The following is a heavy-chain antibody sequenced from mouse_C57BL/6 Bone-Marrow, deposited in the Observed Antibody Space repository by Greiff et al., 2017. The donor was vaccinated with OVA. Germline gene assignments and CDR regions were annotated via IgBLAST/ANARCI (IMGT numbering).Heavy chain of an antibody. D-gene: IGHD2-2*01. CDR3: ALVYYGYGGDF. Sequence: QVTLKVSGPGILQSSQSLSLPCSFSGFSLSPSGMGVCWLRHPSGTGLKWLAHIYWDDDTRYNTSLNSRLTNSKDTSRNQVFLKITSVDAADTATYYCALVYYGYGGDFWGPGTSGTVSS. J-gene: IGHJ4*01. V-gene: IGHV8-12*01. CDR2: IYWDDDT. CDR1: GFSLSPSGMG.